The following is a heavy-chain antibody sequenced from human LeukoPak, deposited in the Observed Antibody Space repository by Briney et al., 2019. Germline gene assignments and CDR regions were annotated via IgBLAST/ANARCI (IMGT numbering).Heavy chain of an antibody. D-gene: IGHD4-17*01. CDR2: INPNSGGT. CDR1: GYTFTGYY. J-gene: IGHJ6*03. CDR3: ARDITVTTITYHYYYMDV. Sequence: ASVKVSCKASGYTFTGYYMHWVRQAPGQGLEWMGWINPNSGGTNYAQKFQGRVTMTTDTSTSTAYMELRSLRSDDTAVYYCARDITVTTITYHYYYMDVWGKGTTVTISS. V-gene: IGHV1-2*02.